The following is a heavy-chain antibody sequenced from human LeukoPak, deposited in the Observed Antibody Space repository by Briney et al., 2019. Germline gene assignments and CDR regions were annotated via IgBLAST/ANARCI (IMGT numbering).Heavy chain of an antibody. V-gene: IGHV3-7*01. CDR2: IKQDGSEK. J-gene: IGHJ4*02. D-gene: IGHD3-22*01. Sequence: GGSLRLSCAASGFTFSSYWMSWVRQAPGKGLEWVANIKQDGSEKYYVDFVKGRFTISRDNAKNSLYLQMNSLRAEDTAVYYCARDKSLYYYDSSGYLFDYWGQGALVTVSS. CDR1: GFTFSSYW. CDR3: ARDKSLYYYDSSGYLFDY.